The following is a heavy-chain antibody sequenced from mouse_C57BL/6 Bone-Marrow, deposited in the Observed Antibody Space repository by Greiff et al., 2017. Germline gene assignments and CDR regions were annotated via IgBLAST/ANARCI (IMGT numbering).Heavy chain of an antibody. J-gene: IGHJ4*01. Sequence: DVQLQESGGGLVKPGGSLKLSCAASGFTFSSYAMSWVRQTPEKRLEWVATISDGGSYTYYPDNVKGRFTISRDNAKNNLYLQMRHLKSEDTAMYYCARDRGVLKDYAMDYWGQGNSVTVSS. V-gene: IGHV5-4*01. CDR2: ISDGGSYT. D-gene: IGHD1-3*01. CDR3: ARDRGVLKDYAMDY. CDR1: GFTFSSYA.